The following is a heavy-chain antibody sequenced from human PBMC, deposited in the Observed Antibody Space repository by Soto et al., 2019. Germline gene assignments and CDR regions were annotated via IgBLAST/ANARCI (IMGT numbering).Heavy chain of an antibody. CDR3: AGGRSKRLTYGFDI. V-gene: IGHV1-8*01. Sequence: ASVKVSCKASGYTFTSYDINWVRQATGQGLEWMGWMNPNSGNTGYAQKFQGRVTMTRNTSISTAYMELSSLRSEDTAVYYCAGGRSKRLTYGFDIWGQGTMVTVSS. J-gene: IGHJ3*02. CDR1: GYTFTSYD. D-gene: IGHD6-19*01. CDR2: MNPNSGNT.